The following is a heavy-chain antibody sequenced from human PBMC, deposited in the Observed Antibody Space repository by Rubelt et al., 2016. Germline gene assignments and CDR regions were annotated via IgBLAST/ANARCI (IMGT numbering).Heavy chain of an antibody. D-gene: IGHD3-10*01. CDR1: GYTFTGYY. Sequence: QVQLVQSGAEVKKPGASVKVSCKASGYTFTGYYMHWVRQAPGQGLEWMGWINPNSGGTNYAQTFPCTVNMTLATSITTAYMDLSRLRSDDTAVYSCARGFGDYWGQGALVTVSS. V-gene: IGHV1-2*02. CDR3: ARGFGDY. J-gene: IGHJ4*02. CDR2: INPNSGGT.